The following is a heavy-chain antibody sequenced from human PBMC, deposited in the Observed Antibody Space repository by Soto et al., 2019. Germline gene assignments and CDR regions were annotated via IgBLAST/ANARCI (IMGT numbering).Heavy chain of an antibody. CDR1: GGSISSINNHFSNHY. V-gene: IGHV4-61*01. CDR3: TTQGFGGLHGLVDV. Sequence: QVQLQESGPGLVKPSETLSLTCTVSGGSISSINNHFSNHYCSWIRLSPGKGLEWIGYISNIGFTLYNPPLNSRVRIFADTSKNQFSLKLTSVTAADTDVYYCTTQGFGGLHGLVDVWGQGTTVTVSS. CDR2: ISNIGFT. D-gene: IGHD3-10*01. J-gene: IGHJ6*02.